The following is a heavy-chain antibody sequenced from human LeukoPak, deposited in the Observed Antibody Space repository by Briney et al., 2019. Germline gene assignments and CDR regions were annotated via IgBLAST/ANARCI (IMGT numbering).Heavy chain of an antibody. V-gene: IGHV3-48*04. CDR2: ISSSSSSI. Sequence: GGSLRLSCAASGFTFRNYGMNWVRQAPGKGLEWVSYISSSSSSINYADSVKGRFTISRDNAKNSLYLQMNSLRAEDTAVYYCARETPDSSGWDWGQGTLVTVSS. CDR3: ARETPDSSGWD. D-gene: IGHD6-19*01. J-gene: IGHJ4*02. CDR1: GFTFRNYG.